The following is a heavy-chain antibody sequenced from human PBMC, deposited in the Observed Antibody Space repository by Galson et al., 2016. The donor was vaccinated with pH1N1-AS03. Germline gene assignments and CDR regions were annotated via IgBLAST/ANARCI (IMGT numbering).Heavy chain of an antibody. Sequence: SLRLSCAASGFTFSIYAMSWVRQAPGKGLEWVSTISGSGTGTYYADSVRGRFTISRDTSENTLYLQMNSLRAEDTAVYYCAKRGGLPSEGMTYFASWGQGTLVPVSP. CDR3: AKRGGLPSEGMTYFAS. D-gene: IGHD2-2*01. J-gene: IGHJ4*02. CDR1: GFTFSIYA. CDR2: ISGSGTGT. V-gene: IGHV3-23*01.